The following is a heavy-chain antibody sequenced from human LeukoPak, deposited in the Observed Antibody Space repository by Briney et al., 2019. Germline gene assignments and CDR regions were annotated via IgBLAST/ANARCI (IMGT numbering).Heavy chain of an antibody. D-gene: IGHD3-10*01. J-gene: IGHJ4*02. CDR2: INAGNGNT. CDR3: ARGPLYYYGSGSQGDY. CDR1: GYTFTSYA. V-gene: IGHV1-3*01. Sequence: ASVKVSCKASGYTFTSYAMHWVRQAPGQRLEWMGWINAGNGNTKYSQKFQGRVTITRDTSASTAYMELSSLRSEDTAVYYCARGPLYYYGSGSQGDYWGQGTLVTVSS.